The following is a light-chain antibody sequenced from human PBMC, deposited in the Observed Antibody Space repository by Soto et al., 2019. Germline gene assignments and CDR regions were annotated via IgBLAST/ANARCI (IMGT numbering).Light chain of an antibody. Sequence: EIVMTQSPATLSVSPGERATLSCRASQSVGSNLAWYQHKPGQAPRLLIYGASTRATGLPARFSGSGSGTEFTLTINSLQSEDFAVYYCQQCYNWPPWTFGQGTKVEIK. CDR2: GAS. CDR1: QSVGSN. V-gene: IGKV3-15*01. J-gene: IGKJ1*01. CDR3: QQCYNWPPWT.